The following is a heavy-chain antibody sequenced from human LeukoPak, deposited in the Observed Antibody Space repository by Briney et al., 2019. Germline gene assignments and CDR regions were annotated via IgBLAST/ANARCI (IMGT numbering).Heavy chain of an antibody. CDR1: GITFNKYV. J-gene: IGHJ3*02. Sequence: GGSLKPPCSASGITFNKYVLDWVRPAPGEGPELLPTISGSGDSTYYADSVKGRFTISRDNSKNTLYLQMNSLRAEDTAVYYCANDYDSSGYFAFDIWGQGTMVTVSS. D-gene: IGHD3-22*01. CDR3: ANDYDSSGYFAFDI. CDR2: ISGSGDST. V-gene: IGHV3-23*01.